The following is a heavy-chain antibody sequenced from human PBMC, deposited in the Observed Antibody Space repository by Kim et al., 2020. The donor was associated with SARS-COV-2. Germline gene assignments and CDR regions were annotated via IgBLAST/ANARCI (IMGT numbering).Heavy chain of an antibody. CDR3: AKERGVGATTNAFDI. V-gene: IGHV1-2*02. D-gene: IGHD1-26*01. Sequence: AQNFQGRVTMTRDTSINTAYIELSSLRSDETAVYYCAKERGVGATTNAFDIWGQGTMVTVAS. J-gene: IGHJ3*02.